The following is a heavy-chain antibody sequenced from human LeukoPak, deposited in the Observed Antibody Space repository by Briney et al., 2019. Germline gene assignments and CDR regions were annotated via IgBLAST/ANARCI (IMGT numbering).Heavy chain of an antibody. CDR2: IGAYNGNT. CDR1: GYTFTSYG. D-gene: IGHD1-26*01. J-gene: IGHJ1*01. CDR3: ASSPIYSGSYYGYFQH. V-gene: IGHV1-18*01. Sequence: GASVKVSCKASGYTFTSYGITWVRQAPGQGLEWMGWIGAYNGNTNHAQKLHGRVTMTTDTSTSTAYMELRSLRSEDTAVYYCASSPIYSGSYYGYFQHWGQGTLVTVSS.